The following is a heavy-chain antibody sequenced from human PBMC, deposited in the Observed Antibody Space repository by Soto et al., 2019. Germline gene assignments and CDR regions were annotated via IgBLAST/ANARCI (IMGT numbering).Heavy chain of an antibody. CDR1: GGSFSGYY. Sequence: PSETLSLTCAVYGGSFSGYYWSWIRQPPGKGLEWIGEINHSGSTNYNPSLKSRVTISVDTSKNQFSLKLSPVTAADTAVYYCASGRYYYYMDVWGKGTTVTVSS. J-gene: IGHJ6*03. CDR2: INHSGST. V-gene: IGHV4-34*01. CDR3: ASGRYYYYMDV.